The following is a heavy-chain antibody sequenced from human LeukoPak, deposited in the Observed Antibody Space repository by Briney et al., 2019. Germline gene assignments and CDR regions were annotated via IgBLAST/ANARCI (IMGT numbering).Heavy chain of an antibody. Sequence: ASVKVSCKASGYTFTSDGISWVRQAPGQGLEWMGCISAYNGNTNYAQKLQGRVTMTTDTSTSTAYMELRSLRFDDTAVYYCARVTCSSGGSCYFMVYWGQGTLVTVSS. D-gene: IGHD2-15*01. CDR3: ARVTCSSGGSCYFMVY. J-gene: IGHJ4*02. CDR1: GYTFTSDG. CDR2: ISAYNGNT. V-gene: IGHV1-18*04.